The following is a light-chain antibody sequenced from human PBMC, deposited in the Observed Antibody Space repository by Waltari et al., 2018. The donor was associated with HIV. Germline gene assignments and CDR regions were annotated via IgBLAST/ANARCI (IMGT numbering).Light chain of an antibody. CDR3: QHFDSSTMYT. J-gene: IGKJ2*01. CDR1: QSVSGSF. Sequence: EIVLTQSPGTLSLSPGQRATLSCRASQSVSGSFLAWYQHKAGQAPRLLIYGATNRATGTPNRFSGSGSGSDFTLTISRLEPEDFAIYYCQHFDSSTMYTFGQGTKVEIK. CDR2: GAT. V-gene: IGKV3-20*01.